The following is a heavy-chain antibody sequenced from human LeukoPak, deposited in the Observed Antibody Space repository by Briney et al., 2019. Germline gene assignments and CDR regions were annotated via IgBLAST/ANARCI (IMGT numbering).Heavy chain of an antibody. CDR2: INPNSGGT. CDR3: ARVPDSSGWSEVYYMDV. Sequence: GASVKVSCKASGYTFTGYYMHWVRQAPGQGLEWMGWINPNSGGTNYAQKFQGRVTMTRDTSISTAYMELSRLRSDDTAVYYCARVPDSSGWSEVYYMDVWGKGTTVTVSS. D-gene: IGHD6-19*01. CDR1: GYTFTGYY. V-gene: IGHV1-2*02. J-gene: IGHJ6*03.